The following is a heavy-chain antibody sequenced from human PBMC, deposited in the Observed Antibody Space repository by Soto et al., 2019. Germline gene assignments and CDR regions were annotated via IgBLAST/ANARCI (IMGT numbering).Heavy chain of an antibody. V-gene: IGHV5-51*01. Sequence: GGSLKISCNGSAYTFTNYYIGWGRQVAWKGLEWMGIIYPGDSETTYSPSFQAQVTFSVDKSLNTAYVQWSSLKASDTAIYYCSRTRHYHGAAFDSLGHGTLVTVSS. CDR2: IYPGDSET. J-gene: IGHJ4*01. D-gene: IGHD3-10*01. CDR1: AYTFTNYY. CDR3: SRTRHYHGAAFDS.